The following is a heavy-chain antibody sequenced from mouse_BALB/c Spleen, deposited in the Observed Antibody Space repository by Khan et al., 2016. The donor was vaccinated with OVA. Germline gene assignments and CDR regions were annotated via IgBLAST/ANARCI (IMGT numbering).Heavy chain of an antibody. CDR2: IYPGNDNT. V-gene: IGHV1-77*01. CDR1: GYTFTDYY. D-gene: IGHD2-14*01. CDR3: TRSGLGSFAF. Sequence: QIQLVQSGAELARPGASVKLSCKASGYTFTDYYINWVKQRTGQGLEWIGDIYPGNDNTYYNEDFKGKATLTADKSSSTAFMHLSSRTSEDSAVYFCTRSGLGSFAFWGQGTLVTVSA. J-gene: IGHJ3*01.